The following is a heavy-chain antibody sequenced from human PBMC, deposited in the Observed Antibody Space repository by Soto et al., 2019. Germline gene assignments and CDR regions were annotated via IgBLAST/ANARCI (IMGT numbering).Heavy chain of an antibody. Sequence: PGGSLRLSCAASGFTFSSYAMSWVRQAPGKGLEWVSAISGSGGSTYYADSVKGRFTISRDNSKNTLYLQMNSLRAEDTAVYYCAKDRVTIFGVVQYYYYGMDVWGQGTTVTVTS. V-gene: IGHV3-23*01. CDR1: GFTFSSYA. CDR3: AKDRVTIFGVVQYYYYGMDV. D-gene: IGHD3-3*01. CDR2: ISGSGGST. J-gene: IGHJ6*02.